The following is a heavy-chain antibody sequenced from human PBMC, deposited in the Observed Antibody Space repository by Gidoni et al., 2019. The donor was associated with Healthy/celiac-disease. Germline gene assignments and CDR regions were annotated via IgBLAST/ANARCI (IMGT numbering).Heavy chain of an antibody. Sequence: EVQLLESGGGLVQPGGSLSLPCAASGFTFSSYAMSWVRQAPGKGLEWVSAISGSGGSTYYADSVKGRFTISRDNSKNTLYLQMNSLRAEDTAVYYCARLYSSSSELDYWGQGTLVTVSS. CDR2: ISGSGGST. J-gene: IGHJ4*02. V-gene: IGHV3-23*01. CDR1: GFTFSSYA. D-gene: IGHD6-6*01. CDR3: ARLYSSSSELDY.